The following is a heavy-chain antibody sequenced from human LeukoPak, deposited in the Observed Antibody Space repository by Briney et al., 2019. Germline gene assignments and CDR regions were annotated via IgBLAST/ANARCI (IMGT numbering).Heavy chain of an antibody. CDR1: RFTFSSYW. V-gene: IGHV3-74*01. J-gene: IGHJ4*02. Sequence: GGSLRLSCAASRFTFSSYWMHWVRQAPGKGLVWVSRINSDGSSTSYADSVKGRFTISRDNAKNTLYLQMNSLRAEDTAVYYCARGYSYGDFDYWGQGTLVTVSS. CDR3: ARGYSYGDFDY. D-gene: IGHD5-18*01. CDR2: INSDGSST.